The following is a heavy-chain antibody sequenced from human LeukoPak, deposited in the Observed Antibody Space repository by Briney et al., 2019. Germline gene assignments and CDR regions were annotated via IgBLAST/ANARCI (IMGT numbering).Heavy chain of an antibody. CDR1: GVSFSSDE. D-gene: IGHD5-24*01. J-gene: IGHJ4*02. Sequence: PGGSLRLSCAASGVSFSSDEMSSGRHAPGEGLEWVSYISISGSTIYYADSVKGRCTISRDNAKNSRRLQMYALRALHTAVYYCARERMATATFDYWGQGTLVTVSS. CDR3: ARERMATATFDY. CDR2: ISISGSTI. V-gene: IGHV3-48*03.